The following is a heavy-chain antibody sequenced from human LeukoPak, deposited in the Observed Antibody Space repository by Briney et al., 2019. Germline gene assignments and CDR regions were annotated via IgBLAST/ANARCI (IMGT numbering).Heavy chain of an antibody. CDR3: ARSNHYYDSSGYFR. D-gene: IGHD3-22*01. J-gene: IGHJ4*02. Sequence: GGSLRLSCAASGFTFSSYAMSWVRQAPGKGLEWVSSISSSSSYIYYADSVKGRFTISRDNAKNSLYLQMNSLRAEDTAVYYCARSNHYYDSSGYFRWGQGTLVTVSS. CDR1: GFTFSSYA. V-gene: IGHV3-21*01. CDR2: ISSSSSYI.